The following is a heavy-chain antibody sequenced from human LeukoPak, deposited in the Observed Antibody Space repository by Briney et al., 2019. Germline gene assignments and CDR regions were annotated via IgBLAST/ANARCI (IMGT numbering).Heavy chain of an antibody. CDR2: ISGSGGST. CDR3: AKVLSSSWDFDY. D-gene: IGHD6-13*01. Sequence: GGSLRLSCAASGFTFSSYSMNWVRQAPGKGLEWVSAISGSGGSTYYADSVKGRFTISRDNSKNTLYLQMNSLRAEDTAVYYCAKVLSSSWDFDYWGQGTLVTVSS. V-gene: IGHV3-23*01. J-gene: IGHJ4*02. CDR1: GFTFSSYS.